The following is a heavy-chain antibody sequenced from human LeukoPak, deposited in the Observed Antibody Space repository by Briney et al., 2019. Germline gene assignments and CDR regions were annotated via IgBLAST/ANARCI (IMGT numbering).Heavy chain of an antibody. Sequence: SETLSLTCSLSDGSISIPTYYWGWIRLPPGKGLEWIGSIYYNGNTYRNPSLKSRVALSVDTSKNQFSLNLRSVTAADTAVYYCARSIRHSSTWYDSWGQGTLVTVSS. CDR2: IYYNGNT. CDR3: ARSIRHSSTWYDS. D-gene: IGHD6-13*01. J-gene: IGHJ5*01. CDR1: DGSISIPTYY. V-gene: IGHV4-39*07.